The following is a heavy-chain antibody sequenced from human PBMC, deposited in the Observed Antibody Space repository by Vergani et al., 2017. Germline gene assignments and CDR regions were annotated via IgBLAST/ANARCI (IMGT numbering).Heavy chain of an antibody. D-gene: IGHD5-12*01. Sequence: EVQLVQSGAEVKKPGESLKISCKGSGYSFTSYWIGWVRQMPGKGLEWMGIIYPGDSDTRYSPSFQGQVTISADKSISTAYLQWSSLKASDTARSYCAEHSEWLRLGGWIDPWGQGTLVTVSS. CDR1: GYSFTSYW. CDR2: IYPGDSDT. CDR3: AEHSEWLRLGGWIDP. V-gene: IGHV5-51*01. J-gene: IGHJ5*02.